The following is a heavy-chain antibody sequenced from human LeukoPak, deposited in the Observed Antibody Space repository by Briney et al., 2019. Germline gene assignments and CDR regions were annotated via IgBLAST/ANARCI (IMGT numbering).Heavy chain of an antibody. Sequence: ASVKVSCKASGYTFTGYYMHWVRQAPGQGLEWMGWINPNSGGTNYAQKFQGRVTLTRDTSISTAYMELSRLRSDDTAIYYCARNYYGSGIYHNPGGYWGQGTRVTVSA. CDR3: ARNYYGSGIYHNPGGY. V-gene: IGHV1-2*02. J-gene: IGHJ4*02. CDR2: INPNSGGT. D-gene: IGHD3-10*01. CDR1: GYTFTGYY.